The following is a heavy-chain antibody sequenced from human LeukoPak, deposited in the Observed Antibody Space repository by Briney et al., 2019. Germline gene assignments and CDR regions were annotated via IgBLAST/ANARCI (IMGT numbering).Heavy chain of an antibody. D-gene: IGHD6-19*01. V-gene: IGHV4-4*07. CDR1: GGSISSYY. CDR2: IYTSGST. CDR3: ARDSSGWGPYYYYYYGMDV. J-gene: IGHJ6*02. Sequence: SETLSLTCTVSGGSISSYYWSWIRQPAGKGLEWIGRIYTSGSTNYNPSLKSRVTMSVDTSKNQFSLKLSSVTAADTAVYYCARDSSGWGPYYYYYYGMDVWGQGTTVTVSS.